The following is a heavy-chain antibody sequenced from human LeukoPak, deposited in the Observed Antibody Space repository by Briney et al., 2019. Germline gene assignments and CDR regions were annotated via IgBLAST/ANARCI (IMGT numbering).Heavy chain of an antibody. J-gene: IGHJ4*02. CDR1: GGSFSGYY. Sequence: SETLSLTCAVYGGSFSGYYWSWIRQPPGKGLEWIGEINHSGSTNYNPSLRRRVNISVDTCKTPFSLKLSSVPTADTAVYYCATPLPYITIIVVVNTYFDYWGQGTLVTVSS. CDR3: ATPLPYITIIVVVNTYFDY. V-gene: IGHV4-34*01. CDR2: INHSGST. D-gene: IGHD3-22*01.